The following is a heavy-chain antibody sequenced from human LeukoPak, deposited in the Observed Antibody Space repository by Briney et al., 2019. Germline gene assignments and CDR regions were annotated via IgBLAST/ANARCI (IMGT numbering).Heavy chain of an antibody. CDR3: ANALGAHYFDS. CDR1: GFTFSSYN. V-gene: IGHV3-48*04. D-gene: IGHD1-26*01. CDR2: ISSSISTI. Sequence: GGSLNLSCAASGFTFSSYNMNWVRQAPGKGLEWVSYISSSISTIYYADSVKGRFTISRDDAKSSLFLQMNSLRAEDTAVYYCANALGAHYFDSWGQGTLVTVSS. J-gene: IGHJ4*02.